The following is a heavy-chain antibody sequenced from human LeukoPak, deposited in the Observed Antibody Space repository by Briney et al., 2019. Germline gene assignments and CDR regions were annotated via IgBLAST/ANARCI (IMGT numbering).Heavy chain of an antibody. V-gene: IGHV5-10-1*01. CDR2: IDPSDSYT. CDR1: GYRFTSHW. Sequence: TGESLKISCEVSGYRFTSHWISWVRQMPGKGLEWIGRIDPSDSYTSDSPSLQGHVTLSVDKSITTAYLQWSSLKASDTAMYYCARHHPDGSGSYYFDYWGQGTLVTVSS. D-gene: IGHD3-10*01. J-gene: IGHJ4*02. CDR3: ARHHPDGSGSYYFDY.